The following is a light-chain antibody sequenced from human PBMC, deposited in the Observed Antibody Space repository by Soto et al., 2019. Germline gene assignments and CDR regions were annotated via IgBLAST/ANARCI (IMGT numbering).Light chain of an antibody. V-gene: IGKV3-15*01. CDR1: QSAGNF. CDR2: DAS. J-gene: IGKJ4*01. Sequence: EVVMTQSPATLSVSPGETASLSCRASQSAGNFLAWYQQKPGQAPRLLIYDASTMATGFPARFSGSGSGTEFTLTISSLQSEDFAVYYCQQYNNWPLTFGGGTKVDIK. CDR3: QQYNNWPLT.